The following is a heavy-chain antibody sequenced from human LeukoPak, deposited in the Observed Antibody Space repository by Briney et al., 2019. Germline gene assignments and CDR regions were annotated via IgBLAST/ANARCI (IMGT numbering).Heavy chain of an antibody. D-gene: IGHD6-6*01. CDR1: GGSISSGSYY. CDR3: ARWGSIAVARFDY. J-gene: IGHJ4*02. V-gene: IGHV4-39*07. CDR2: IYYSGST. Sequence: SETLSLTCTVSGGSISSGSYYWGWIRQPPGKGLEWIGSIYYSGSTYYNPSLTSRVNISVDTSKNQFSLNLTSVTAADTAVYYCARWGSIAVARFDYWGQGTLVTVSS.